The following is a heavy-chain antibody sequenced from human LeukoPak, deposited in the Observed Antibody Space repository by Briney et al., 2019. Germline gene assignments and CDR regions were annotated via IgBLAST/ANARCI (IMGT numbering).Heavy chain of an antibody. CDR3: ARSTGWHPFPED. D-gene: IGHD1-1*01. J-gene: IGHJ4*02. V-gene: IGHV3-21*01. CDR2: ISSSSSYI. CDR1: GFTFSSYS. Sequence: PGGSLRLSCAASGFTFSSYSMNWVRQAPGKGLEWVSSISSSSSYIYYADSVKGRFTISRDNAKNSLYLQMNSLRVEDTAVYYCARSTGWHPFPEDRGQGTLVIVSS.